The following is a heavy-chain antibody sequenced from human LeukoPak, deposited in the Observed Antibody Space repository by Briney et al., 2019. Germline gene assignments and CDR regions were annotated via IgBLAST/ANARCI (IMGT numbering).Heavy chain of an antibody. V-gene: IGHV4-39*01. Sequence: SETLSLTCTVSGGSISSSSYYWGWIRQPPGKGLEWIGSIYFSGSTHYNPSLKSRVTISVDTSKNQFSLKLSSVTAADTAVYYCARHPSYWGQGTLVTVSS. CDR1: GGSISSSSYY. CDR2: IYFSGST. J-gene: IGHJ4*02. CDR3: ARHPSY.